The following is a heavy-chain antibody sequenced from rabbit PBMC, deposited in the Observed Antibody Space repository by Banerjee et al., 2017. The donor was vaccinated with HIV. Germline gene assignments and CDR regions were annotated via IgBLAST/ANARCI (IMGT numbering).Heavy chain of an antibody. J-gene: IGHJ2*01. V-gene: IGHV1S45*01. CDR1: GFSFGDRDV. D-gene: IGHD1-1*01. CDR3: ARNYVNAFDP. CDR2: IDTNDGDT. Sequence: QEQLVESGGGLVQPTGSLTLTCKASGFSFGDRDVMCWVHQAPGKGLEWIACIDTNDGDTDYANWPKGRFTISKTSSTTVTLQMTSLTAADTATYFCARNYVNAFDPWGQGTLVTVS.